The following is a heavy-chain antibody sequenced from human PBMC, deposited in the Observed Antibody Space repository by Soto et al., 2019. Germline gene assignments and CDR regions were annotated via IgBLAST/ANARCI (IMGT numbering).Heavy chain of an antibody. CDR2: INPDSGAT. V-gene: IGHV1-2*02. Sequence: HEHLVQSGAEVKRPGASLKVSCKASGYSFTGYYIHWVRQAPGQGLEWMGWINPDSGATNYAQNFQGRVTLTSDTSISTASMGLTSLTSDDTAVYYCARGEYGTGGYPFPYFDYWGQGTLVIVSS. CDR3: ARGEYGTGGYPFPYFDY. D-gene: IGHD2-8*02. CDR1: GYSFTGYY. J-gene: IGHJ4*02.